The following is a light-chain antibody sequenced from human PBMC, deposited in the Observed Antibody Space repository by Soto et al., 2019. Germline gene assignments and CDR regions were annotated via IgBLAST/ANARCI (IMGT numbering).Light chain of an antibody. V-gene: IGKV3-20*01. Sequence: EIVLTQSPGTLSLSPGERATLSCRASQSVSSSYLVWYQQKPGQAPRLLIYGASSRATGIPDSFSGSGSGTDFTLTISRLEPEDFAVYYCQQYGRSPWTFGQGTKVEIK. CDR2: GAS. CDR3: QQYGRSPWT. CDR1: QSVSSSY. J-gene: IGKJ1*01.